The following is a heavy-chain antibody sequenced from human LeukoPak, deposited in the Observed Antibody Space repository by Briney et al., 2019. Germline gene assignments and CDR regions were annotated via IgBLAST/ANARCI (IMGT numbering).Heavy chain of an antibody. CDR2: ISWNSGSI. CDR1: GFTFDDYA. Sequence: GGSLRLSCAASGFTFDDYAMHWVRQVPGKGLEWVSGISWNSGSIGYANSVKGRFTISRDNAKNSLYLQMNSLRAEDTALYYCAKAPYGSGSYFFDYCGQGTLVTVSS. CDR3: AKAPYGSGSYFFDY. V-gene: IGHV3-9*01. D-gene: IGHD3-10*01. J-gene: IGHJ4*02.